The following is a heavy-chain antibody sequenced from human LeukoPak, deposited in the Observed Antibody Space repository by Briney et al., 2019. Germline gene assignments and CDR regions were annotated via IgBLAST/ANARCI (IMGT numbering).Heavy chain of an antibody. CDR3: ARDGGYSYGLAFDI. V-gene: IGHV4-59*01. J-gene: IGHJ3*02. CDR2: IYYTGST. D-gene: IGHD5-18*01. CDR1: GGSISSYY. Sequence: PSETLSLTCTVSGGSISSYYWSWIRQPPGKGLEWIGYIYYTGSTNYNPSLKSRVTISVDTSKNQFSLKLSSVTAADTAVYYCARDGGYSYGLAFDIWGQGTVVTVSS.